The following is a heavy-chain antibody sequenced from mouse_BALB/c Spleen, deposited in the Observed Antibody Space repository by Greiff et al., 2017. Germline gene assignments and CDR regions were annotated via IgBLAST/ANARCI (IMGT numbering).Heavy chain of an antibody. D-gene: IGHD1-1*01. V-gene: IGHV5-17*02. CDR2: ISSGSSTI. Sequence: EVKLVESGGGLVQPGGSRKLSCAASGFTFSSFGMYWVRQAPEKGLEWVAYISSGSSTIYYADTVKGRFTISRDNPKNTLFLQMTSLRSEDTAMYYCARYNYWDFDYWGQGTTLTVSS. CDR3: ARYNYWDFDY. J-gene: IGHJ2*01. CDR1: GFTFSSFG.